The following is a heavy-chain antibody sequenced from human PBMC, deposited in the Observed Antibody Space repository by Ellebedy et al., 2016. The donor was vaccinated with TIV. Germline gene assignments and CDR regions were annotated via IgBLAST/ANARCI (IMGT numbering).Heavy chain of an antibody. CDR2: ISSSSSSR. D-gene: IGHD2-2*01. Sequence: GESLKISXAASGFTFSSYNMNWVRQAPGKGLEWVSSISSSSSSRYYADSVKGRFTISRDNANNSLYLQMHSLRVDDTAVYYCASRYASALGYWGQGTLVTVSS. CDR3: ASRYASALGY. CDR1: GFTFSSYN. J-gene: IGHJ4*02. V-gene: IGHV3-21*01.